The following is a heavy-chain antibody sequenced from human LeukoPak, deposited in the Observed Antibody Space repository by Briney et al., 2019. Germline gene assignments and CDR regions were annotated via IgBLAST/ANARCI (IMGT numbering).Heavy chain of an antibody. D-gene: IGHD5-12*01. CDR3: ARPKYSGYDYEWAFDI. CDR2: IIPIFGTA. V-gene: IGHV1-69*13. CDR1: GGTFSSYA. J-gene: IGHJ3*02. Sequence: GASVKVSCKASGGTFSSYAISWVRQAPGQGLEWMGGIIPIFGTANYAQKFQGRVTITADESTSTAYMELSSLRSEDTAVYYCARPKYSGYDYEWAFDIWGQGTMVTVSS.